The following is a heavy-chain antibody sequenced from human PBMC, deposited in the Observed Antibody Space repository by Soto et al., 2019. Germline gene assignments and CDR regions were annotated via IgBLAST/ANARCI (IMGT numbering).Heavy chain of an antibody. V-gene: IGHV3-23*01. CDR1: GFTFGDYA. J-gene: IGHJ3*02. Sequence: LRLSCTASGFTFGDYAMSWFRQAPGKGLEWVSSISGSGGRTYFADSVKGRFTISRDNSKNTLFLQMNSLRAEDTAVYYCAKDYYDSSGPPGAFDIWGQGTMVTVSS. CDR2: ISGSGGRT. D-gene: IGHD3-22*01. CDR3: AKDYYDSSGPPGAFDI.